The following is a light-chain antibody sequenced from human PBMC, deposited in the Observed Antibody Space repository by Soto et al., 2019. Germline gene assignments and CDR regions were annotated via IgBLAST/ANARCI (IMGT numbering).Light chain of an antibody. CDR3: QQYNNWPPT. J-gene: IGKJ4*01. CDR2: GAS. V-gene: IGKV3-15*01. Sequence: EMVMTQSPVTLSLSPGEGATLSCRASQSVNSNLAWYQQKPGQAPRLLIHGASTRAAGVPARFSGSGSGTEFNLTISSLQSEDFAVYYCQQYNNWPPTFGGGTKVEIK. CDR1: QSVNSN.